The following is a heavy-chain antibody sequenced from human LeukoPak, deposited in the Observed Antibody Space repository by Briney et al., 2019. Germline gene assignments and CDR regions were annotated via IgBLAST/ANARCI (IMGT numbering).Heavy chain of an antibody. J-gene: IGHJ4*02. CDR3: ARAPRVRGVRYYFDY. Sequence: GGSLRLSCAASGFTFSSYAMHWVRQAPGKGLEWVAVISYDGSNKYYADSVKGRFTISRDNSKNTLYLQMNSLRAEDTAVYYCARAPRVRGVRYYFDYWGQGTLVTVSS. CDR2: ISYDGSNK. D-gene: IGHD3-10*01. CDR1: GFTFSSYA. V-gene: IGHV3-30-3*01.